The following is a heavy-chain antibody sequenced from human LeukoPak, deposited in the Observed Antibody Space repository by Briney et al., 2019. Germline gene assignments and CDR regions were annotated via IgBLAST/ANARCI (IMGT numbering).Heavy chain of an antibody. J-gene: IGHJ5*02. CDR3: ARVQGGYSSGFSEPFDP. CDR1: GYTLTGYY. V-gene: IGHV1-2*06. Sequence: ASVTVSCKASGYTLTGYYMHWVRQAPGQGLEWMGRINPNSGGTNYAQKFQGRVTMTRDTSISTAYMELSRLRSDDTAVYYCARVQGGYSSGFSEPFDPWGQGTLVTVSS. CDR2: INPNSGGT. D-gene: IGHD6-25*01.